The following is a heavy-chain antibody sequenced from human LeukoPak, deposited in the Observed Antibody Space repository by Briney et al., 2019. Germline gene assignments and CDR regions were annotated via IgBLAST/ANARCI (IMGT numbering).Heavy chain of an antibody. D-gene: IGHD1-26*01. CDR2: IYYSGST. V-gene: IGHV4-59*01. CDR1: GGSISSYY. Sequence: KPSETLSLTCTVSGGSISSYYWSWIRQPPGKGLEWIGYIYYSGSTNYNPSLKSRVTISVDTSKNQFSLKLSSVTAADTAVYYCARDKPSGSYYSHDAFDIWGQGTMVTVSS. CDR3: ARDKPSGSYYSHDAFDI. J-gene: IGHJ3*02.